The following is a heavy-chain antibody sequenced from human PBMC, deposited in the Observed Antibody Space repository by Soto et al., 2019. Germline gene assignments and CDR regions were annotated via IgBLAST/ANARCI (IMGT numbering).Heavy chain of an antibody. D-gene: IGHD4-17*01. Sequence: GGSLRLSCAASGFTFSSYAMSWVRQAPGKGLEWVSAISGSGGSTYYADSVKGRFTISRDNSKNTLYLQMNSLRAEDTAVYYCAKRELTTVANYYYYGMDVWGQGTTVTVSS. CDR3: AKRELTTVANYYYYGMDV. CDR1: GFTFSSYA. CDR2: ISGSGGST. V-gene: IGHV3-23*01. J-gene: IGHJ6*02.